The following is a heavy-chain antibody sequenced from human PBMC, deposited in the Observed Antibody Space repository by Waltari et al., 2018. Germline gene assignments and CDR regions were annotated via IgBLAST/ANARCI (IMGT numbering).Heavy chain of an antibody. CDR2: IFYSGVT. V-gene: IGHV4-38-2*02. Sequence: QVQLQESGPGVVKPSETLSLTCTVSGYSITNGHYWGWIRQAPGKRPEWIGTIFYSGVTYFNPSLRSRATISRDTSKNQFFLRLRSVTAADTAVYSCARGGTAFATGWGHFDPWGQGTLVTVSS. J-gene: IGHJ5*02. CDR1: GYSITNGHY. CDR3: ARGGTAFATGWGHFDP. D-gene: IGHD1-26*01.